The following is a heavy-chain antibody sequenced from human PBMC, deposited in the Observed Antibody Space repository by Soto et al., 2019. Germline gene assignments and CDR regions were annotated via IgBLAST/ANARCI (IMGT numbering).Heavy chain of an antibody. CDR2: INPYNANT. Sequence: QVQLVQSGPEVKKPGASVKVSCKASGYTLTDHGISWVRQAPGQGLEWMGWINPYNANTRYGEKVQGRVTMTTDTSSTVYMELTGLTYDDTAVYYCARDWTSPSCVSSSCPRGGWFDPWGQGTLVTVS. CDR1: GYTLTDHG. CDR3: ARDWTSPSCVSSSCPRGGWFDP. D-gene: IGHD2-15*01. V-gene: IGHV1-18*04. J-gene: IGHJ5*02.